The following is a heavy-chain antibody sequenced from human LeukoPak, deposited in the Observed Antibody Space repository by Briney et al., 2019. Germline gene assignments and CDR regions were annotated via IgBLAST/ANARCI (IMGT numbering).Heavy chain of an antibody. CDR3: ARGLLTGIPFDY. CDR1: GYTFTGYY. J-gene: IGHJ4*02. Sequence: ASVKVSCKASGYTFTGYYMYWVRQAPGQGLEWMGWINPNSGDTNYAQKFQARVTMTRGTSISTAYMELSRLRSDDTAVYYCARGLLTGIPFDYWGQGTLVTVSS. CDR2: INPNSGDT. V-gene: IGHV1-2*02. D-gene: IGHD7-27*01.